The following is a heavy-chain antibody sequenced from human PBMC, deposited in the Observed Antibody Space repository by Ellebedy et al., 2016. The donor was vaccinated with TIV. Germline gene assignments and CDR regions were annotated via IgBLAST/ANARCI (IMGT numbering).Heavy chain of an antibody. D-gene: IGHD1-26*01. V-gene: IGHV5-51*01. J-gene: IGHJ6*02. CDR3: VTRADAYHLGLDV. CDR2: IYPHDSDT. CDR1: GFHFVSHW. Sequence: GESLKISCQGFGFHFVSHWIGWVRQTPGRGLEWMGCIYPHDSDTRYKPSFRCQVTFSADTSTHTAYLHWTTLQASDTAIFYFVTRADAYHLGLDVWGQGTTVIVSS.